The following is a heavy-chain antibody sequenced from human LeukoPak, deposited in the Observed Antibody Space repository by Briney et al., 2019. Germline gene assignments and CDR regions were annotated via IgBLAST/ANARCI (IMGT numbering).Heavy chain of an antibody. CDR1: GGSISSGGYY. CDR3: ARVPGSSSWSFDY. CDR2: IYHSGST. Sequence: SQTLSLTCTVSGGSISSGGYYWSWIRQPPGKGLEWIGYIYHSGSTYYNPSLKSRVTISVDRSKNQFSLKLSSVTAADTAVYYCARVPGSSSWSFDYWGQGTLVTVSS. V-gene: IGHV4-30-2*01. J-gene: IGHJ4*02. D-gene: IGHD6-13*01.